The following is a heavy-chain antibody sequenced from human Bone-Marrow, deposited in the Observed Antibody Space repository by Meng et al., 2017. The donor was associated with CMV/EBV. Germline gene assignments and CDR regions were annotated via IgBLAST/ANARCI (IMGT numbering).Heavy chain of an antibody. CDR3: ARDQRGEYYDFWSGYYRPEFDP. D-gene: IGHD3-3*01. Sequence: ESLKISCTVSGGSISSYYWSWIRQPPGKGLEWIGYIYYSGSTNYNPSLKSRVTISVDTSKNQFSLKLSSVTAADTAVYYCARDQRGEYYDFWSGYYRPEFDPWGQGTLVTVSS. CDR1: GGSISSYY. J-gene: IGHJ5*02. CDR2: IYYSGST. V-gene: IGHV4-59*01.